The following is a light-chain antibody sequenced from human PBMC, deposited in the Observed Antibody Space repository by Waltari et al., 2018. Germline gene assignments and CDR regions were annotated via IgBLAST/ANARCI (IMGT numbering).Light chain of an antibody. J-gene: IGLJ3*02. CDR3: QSYDHTAIGRV. Sequence: QSLLTQPPSVSGAPGQTVTISCTGSSSNTGAGNAVHWYQQLPEAAPKLPIFHDNNRPAGVPDRFSGSRSGTSASLTIAGLHTDDEAFYYFQSYDHTAIGRVFGGGTKLTVL. CDR1: SSNTGAGNA. V-gene: IGLV1-40*01. CDR2: HDN.